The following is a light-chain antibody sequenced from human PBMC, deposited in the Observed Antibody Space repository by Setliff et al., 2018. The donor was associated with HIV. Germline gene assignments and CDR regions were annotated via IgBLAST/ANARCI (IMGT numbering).Light chain of an antibody. Sequence: QSVLTQPPSVSGAPGQRITISCTGSRFNIGAGYDVHWYQQLPGTAPKLLIYSNTNRPSGVPDRFSGSKSGTSASLAITWLQADDEADYYCQSYDNSLSGSGVFGIGTKV. J-gene: IGLJ1*01. CDR2: SNT. CDR3: QSYDNSLSGSGV. V-gene: IGLV1-40*01. CDR1: RFNIGAGYD.